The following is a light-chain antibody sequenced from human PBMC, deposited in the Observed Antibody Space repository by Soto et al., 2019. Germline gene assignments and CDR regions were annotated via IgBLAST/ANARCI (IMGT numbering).Light chain of an antibody. CDR2: DAS. J-gene: IGKJ2*01. CDR1: QSVSSY. CDR3: QQRSKWLYT. Sequence: EIVLTQSPATLSLSPGERATLSCRASQSVSSYLAWYQQKPGQAPRLLIYDASNRATGIPARFSGSGSGTDFTLTISSLEPEDCAVYYCQQRSKWLYTFGQGTKLEIK. V-gene: IGKV3-11*01.